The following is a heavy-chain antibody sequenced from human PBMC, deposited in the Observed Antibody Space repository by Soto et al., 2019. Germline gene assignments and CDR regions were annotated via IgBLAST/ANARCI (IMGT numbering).Heavy chain of an antibody. CDR2: IYYSGRT. CDR1: GGSVTSHH. J-gene: IGHJ4*02. V-gene: IGHV4-59*02. CDR3: ARDRVTTPRFYDY. D-gene: IGHD2-21*02. Sequence: SETLSLTCFVSGGSVTSHHWSWIRQFPGKGLEWIGYIYYSGRTNYNPSLKGRVTISVDTSRNQFSLKLSSVTAADTAVYYCARDRVTTPRFYDYWGQGTLVTVS.